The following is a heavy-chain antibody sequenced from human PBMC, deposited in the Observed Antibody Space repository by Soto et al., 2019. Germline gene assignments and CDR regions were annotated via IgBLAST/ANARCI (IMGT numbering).Heavy chain of an antibody. D-gene: IGHD6-19*01. Sequence: EVLLVESGGGLVQPGGSLRLSCAASGFPFSTYDMHWVRQSPGKGLEWISAISAAGDTYYSDSMKGRFTISRDNAKSSLYLQMNSLSAGDSAVYYCSRGPVAGPSYYYMDMWGKGTTVIVSS. V-gene: IGHV3-13*01. CDR3: SRGPVAGPSYYYMDM. J-gene: IGHJ6*03. CDR1: GFPFSTYD. CDR2: ISAAGDT.